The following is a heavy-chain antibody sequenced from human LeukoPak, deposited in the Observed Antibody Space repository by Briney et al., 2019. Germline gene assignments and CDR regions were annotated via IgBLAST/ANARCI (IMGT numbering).Heavy chain of an antibody. CDR2: IYYSGST. CDR1: GGSISSSSDY. CDR3: ASGGRHGY. Sequence: SETLSLTCTVSGGSISSSSDYWGWIRQPPGKGLEWIGRIYYSGSTYYNPSLESRVTISVDTSKNQFSLKLSSVTAADTAVYYCASGGRHGYWGQGTLVTVSS. J-gene: IGHJ4*02. V-gene: IGHV4-39*01.